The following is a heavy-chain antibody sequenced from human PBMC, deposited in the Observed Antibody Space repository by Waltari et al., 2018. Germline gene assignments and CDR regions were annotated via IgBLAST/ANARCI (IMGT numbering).Heavy chain of an antibody. J-gene: IGHJ4*02. CDR2: IKKDGREK. CDR1: AFNSTTYW. D-gene: IGHD3-3*01. V-gene: IGHV3-7*01. CDR3: ARDWSGSGRGINY. Sequence: VESGGGLVQPGGSLRPSCAASAFNSTTYWMSWGRQATGKGMEWGAKIKKDGREKYYVDSVKGRFTISRDNAKNSLSLQMSTLRVEDTGRYYCARDWSGSGRGINYWGQGTLVTVSS.